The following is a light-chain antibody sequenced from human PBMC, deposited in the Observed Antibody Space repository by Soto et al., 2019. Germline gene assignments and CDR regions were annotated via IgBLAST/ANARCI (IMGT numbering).Light chain of an antibody. Sequence: ENVMTQSPGTLSLSPGERATLSCRASQSVSTNYVAWYQQKPGQAPRLLIYGASGRATGIPDRFGGSGSGTDFTLTISRLEPEDFAVYYCQHYGDSRTFGQGTKVDIK. CDR1: QSVSTNY. J-gene: IGKJ1*01. CDR2: GAS. CDR3: QHYGDSRT. V-gene: IGKV3-20*01.